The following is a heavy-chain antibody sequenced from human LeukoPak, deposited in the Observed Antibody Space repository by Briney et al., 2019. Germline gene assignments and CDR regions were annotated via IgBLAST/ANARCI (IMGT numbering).Heavy chain of an antibody. Sequence: SVEVSCKASGFTFTSSAMQWVRQARGQRLEWIGWIVVGSGNTNYAQKFQERVTITRDMSTSTAYMELSSLRSEDTAVYYCAAIPYYYDSSGYYWFDPWGQGTLVTVSS. CDR1: GFTFTSSA. V-gene: IGHV1-58*02. D-gene: IGHD3-22*01. CDR2: IVVGSGNT. J-gene: IGHJ5*02. CDR3: AAIPYYYDSSGYYWFDP.